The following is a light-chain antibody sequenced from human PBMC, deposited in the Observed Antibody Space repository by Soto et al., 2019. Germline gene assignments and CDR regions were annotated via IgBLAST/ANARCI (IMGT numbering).Light chain of an antibody. CDR2: DAS. CDR1: QSIRSW. V-gene: IGKV1-5*01. Sequence: DIQMTQSPSTLSASGLDRVTITCRASQSIRSWLAWYQQKPGKAPKVLIYDASSLESGVPSRFSGSGSGTEFTLTISSLQPDDFATYYCQHNNGYSWTFGQGTKVDI. J-gene: IGKJ1*01. CDR3: QHNNGYSWT.